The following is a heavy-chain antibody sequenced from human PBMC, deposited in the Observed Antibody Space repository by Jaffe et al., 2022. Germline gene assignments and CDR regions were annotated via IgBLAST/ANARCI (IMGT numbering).Heavy chain of an antibody. J-gene: IGHJ3*02. CDR2: IRANGGDK. Sequence: QVQLVESGGGVVQPGGSLRLSCAASGFRFSGYGMHWVRQAPGRGLEWVTFIRANGGDKYYADSIKGRFTISRDNSQNTLYLQMNSLRADDTAVYYCAKDREGTTWSFDIWGQGTMVTVSS. CDR3: AKDREGTTWSFDI. CDR1: GFRFSGYG. V-gene: IGHV3-30*02. D-gene: IGHD4-17*01.